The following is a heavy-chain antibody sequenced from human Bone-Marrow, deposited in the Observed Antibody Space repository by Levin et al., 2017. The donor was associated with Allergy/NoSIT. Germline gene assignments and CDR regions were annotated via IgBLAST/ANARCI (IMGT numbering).Heavy chain of an antibody. Sequence: SETLSLTCTVSGGSISSSSYSWDWIRQPPGKGLEWIGSIYYSGSTYYNPFLQSRVTISVDTSKNQFSLKLSSVTAADTAVYYCARRSDGRDDYGDFIDYWGQGTLVTVSS. CDR2: IYYSGST. V-gene: IGHV4-39*01. D-gene: IGHD4-17*01. J-gene: IGHJ4*02. CDR1: GGSISSSSYS. CDR3: ARRSDGRDDYGDFIDY.